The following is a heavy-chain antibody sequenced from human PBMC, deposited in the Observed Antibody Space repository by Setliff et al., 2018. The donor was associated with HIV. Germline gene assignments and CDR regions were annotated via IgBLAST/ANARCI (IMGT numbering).Heavy chain of an antibody. V-gene: IGHV3-72*01. CDR1: GLTVSDHF. CDR3: ARPALGIGGGSMFDS. CDR2: IFNRAERYTT. J-gene: IGHJ4*02. D-gene: IGHD3-3*01. Sequence: GGSLRLSCAASGLTVSDHFFDWVRQAPGKGLEWIGRIFNRAERYTTHYVASVQGRFTISTDDSKNSVFLQMNGLKSEDTAVYYCARPALGIGGGSMFDSWGQGILVTVSS.